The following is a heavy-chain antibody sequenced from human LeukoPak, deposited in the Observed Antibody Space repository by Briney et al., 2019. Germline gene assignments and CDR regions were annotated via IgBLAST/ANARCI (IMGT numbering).Heavy chain of an antibody. CDR2: IKSKTDGGTT. D-gene: IGHD1-26*01. CDR1: GFTFSNAW. J-gene: IGHJ6*03. V-gene: IGHV3-15*01. CDR3: TTFRVGATYYYYYYMDV. Sequence: GGSLRLSCAASGFTFSNAWMSWVRQAPGKGLEWVARIKSKTDGGTTDYAAPVKGRFTISRDDSKNTLYLQMNSLKTEDTAVYYCTTFRVGATYYYYYYMDVWGKGTTVTVSS.